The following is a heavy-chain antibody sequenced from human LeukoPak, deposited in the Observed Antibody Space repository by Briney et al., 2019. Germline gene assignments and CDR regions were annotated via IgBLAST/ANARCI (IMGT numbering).Heavy chain of an antibody. J-gene: IGHJ5*02. CDR3: ARGGRYRSPSPNWFDP. V-gene: IGHV3-7*01. Sequence: PGGSLRLSCAAAGFTFSSYWMSWVRQAPGKGLELVANIKQDGSEEYYVDSVKGRFTISRDNAKNSLYLQMNSLRAEDTAVYYCARGGRYRSPSPNWFDPWGQGTLVTVSS. CDR2: IKQDGSEE. CDR1: GFTFSSYW. D-gene: IGHD3-9*01.